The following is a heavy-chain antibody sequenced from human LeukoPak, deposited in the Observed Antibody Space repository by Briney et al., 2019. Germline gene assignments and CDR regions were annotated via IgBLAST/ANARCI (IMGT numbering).Heavy chain of an antibody. Sequence: GGSLRLSCVVSGITLSNYGMSWVRQAPGKGLEWVSGISERGGSTNYADSVKGRFIISRDTSKNTVYLQMNSLRVEDTAVYFCAKRGIVIRAVIIIGFHKEAYYFDYWGQGILVTVSP. V-gene: IGHV3-23*01. CDR1: GITLSNYG. D-gene: IGHD3-10*01. J-gene: IGHJ4*02. CDR2: ISERGGST. CDR3: AKRGIVIRAVIIIGFHKEAYYFDY.